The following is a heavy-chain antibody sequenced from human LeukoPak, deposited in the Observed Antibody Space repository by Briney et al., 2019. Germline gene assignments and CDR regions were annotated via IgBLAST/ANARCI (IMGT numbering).Heavy chain of an antibody. Sequence: ASVKVSCKASGYTFTGYYMHWVRQAPGQGLEWMGWINPNSGDTNYAQKFQGWVTMTRDTSISTGYMELSRLMSDDTAVYYCARGSPTGWFDPWGQGTLVTVSS. CDR2: INPNSGDT. CDR3: ARGSPTGWFDP. CDR1: GYTFTGYY. V-gene: IGHV1-2*04. J-gene: IGHJ5*02.